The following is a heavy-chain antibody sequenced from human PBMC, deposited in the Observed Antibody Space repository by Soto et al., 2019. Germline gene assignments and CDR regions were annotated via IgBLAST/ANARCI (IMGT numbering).Heavy chain of an antibody. J-gene: IGHJ5*02. V-gene: IGHV4-34*01. D-gene: IGHD3-3*01. CDR2: INHSGST. CDR3: ARGAAYDITLFGVGKLAEKDPWFDP. Sequence: KGLEWIGEINHSGSTNYNPSLKSRVTISGDTSKNQFSLKLSSVTAADTAVYYCARGAAYDITLFGVGKLAEKDPWFDPWGQGTLLTVSS.